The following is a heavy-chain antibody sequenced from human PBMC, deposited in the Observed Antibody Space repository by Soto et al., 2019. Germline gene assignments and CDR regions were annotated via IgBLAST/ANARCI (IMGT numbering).Heavy chain of an antibody. D-gene: IGHD6-13*01. J-gene: IGHJ4*02. V-gene: IGHV1-69*13. CDR2: IIPIFGTA. CDR3: VAQQLVLGGYFDY. Sequence: SVKVSCKASGGTFSSYAISWVRQAPGQGLEWMGGIIPIFGTANYAQKFQGRVTITADESTSTAYMELSSLRSEDTAVYYCVAQQLVLGGYFDYWGQGTLVTVSS. CDR1: GGTFSSYA.